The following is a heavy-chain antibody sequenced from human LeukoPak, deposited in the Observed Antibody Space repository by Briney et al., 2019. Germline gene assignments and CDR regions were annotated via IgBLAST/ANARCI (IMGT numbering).Heavy chain of an antibody. CDR2: IWYDGSNK. V-gene: IGHV3-33*01. CDR3: ARENYGDYFDY. J-gene: IGHJ4*02. CDR1: GFTFSSYG. D-gene: IGHD4-17*01. Sequence: GGSLRLSCAASGFTFSSYGMPWVRQAPGKGLEWVAVIWYDGSNKYYADSVKGRFTISRDNSKNTLYLQMNSLRAEDTAVYYCARENYGDYFDYWGQGTLVTVSS.